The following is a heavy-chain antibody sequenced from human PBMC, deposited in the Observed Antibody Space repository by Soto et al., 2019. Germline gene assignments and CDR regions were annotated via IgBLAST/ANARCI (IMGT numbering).Heavy chain of an antibody. D-gene: IGHD5-12*01. J-gene: IGHJ4*02. V-gene: IGHV1-69*13. CDR1: GGTFSSYA. CDR2: IIPIFGTA. CDR3: ASLLRGYSGTGDY. Sequence: ASVKVSCKASGGTFSSYAISWVRQAPGQGLEWMGGIIPIFGTAKYAQKFQGRVTITADESTSTAYMELSSLRSEDTAVYYCASLLRGYSGTGDYWGQGTLVTVSS.